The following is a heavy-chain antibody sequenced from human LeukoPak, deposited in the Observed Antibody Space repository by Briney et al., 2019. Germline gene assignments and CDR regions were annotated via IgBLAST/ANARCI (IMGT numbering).Heavy chain of an antibody. Sequence: GGSLRLSCAASGFTFSSYSMNWVRQAPGKGLEWVSYISSSSSTIYYADSVKGRFTISRDNAKNSLYLQMNSLRAEDTAVYYCARDAPAGALDYWGQGTLVTASS. CDR2: ISSSSSTI. V-gene: IGHV3-48*01. J-gene: IGHJ4*02. CDR1: GFTFSSYS. CDR3: ARDAPAGALDY. D-gene: IGHD1-26*01.